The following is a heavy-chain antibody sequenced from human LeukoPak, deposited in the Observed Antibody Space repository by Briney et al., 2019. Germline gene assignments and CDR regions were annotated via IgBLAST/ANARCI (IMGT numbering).Heavy chain of an antibody. CDR1: GYSISGFY. D-gene: IGHD3-10*01. V-gene: IGHV4-59*13. CDR3: ATLCFGESSFDY. J-gene: IGHJ4*02. Sequence: SETLSLTCTVSGYSISGFYWSWIRQPPGKGLDWIGYIYSSGSTNYNPSLKSRVTMSVDTSKNQFSLRLTSVTAADTPVYYCATLCFGESSFDYWGPGTLVTVSS. CDR2: IYSSGST.